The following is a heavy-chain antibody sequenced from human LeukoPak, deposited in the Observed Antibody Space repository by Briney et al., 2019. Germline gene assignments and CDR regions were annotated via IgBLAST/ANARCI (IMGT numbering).Heavy chain of an antibody. CDR3: ARQKGRGNFDY. CDR2: IYHSGST. Sequence: SETLSLTCAVSGYSISSGYYWGGTRQPPGQALEGIGSIYHSGSTYYNPSLKSRVTISVDTSKNQFPLKLSSVAAADTAVYYCARQKGRGNFDYWGQGTLVTVSS. J-gene: IGHJ4*02. V-gene: IGHV4-38-2*01. CDR1: GYSISSGYY.